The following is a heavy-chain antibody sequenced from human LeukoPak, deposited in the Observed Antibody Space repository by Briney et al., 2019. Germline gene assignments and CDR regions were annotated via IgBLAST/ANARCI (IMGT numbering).Heavy chain of an antibody. D-gene: IGHD2-21*01. J-gene: IGHJ4*02. V-gene: IGHV3-30*02. CDR1: GFTFSTYG. Sequence: GGSLRLSCVASGFTFSTYGMHWVRQAPGKGLEWVAFIRHDGSSKYYADSVKGRFTISRDSSKDTLYLQMNSLRAEDTAVYYCAREPPTDYSTRRFDYWGQGTLVTVSS. CDR2: IRHDGSSK. CDR3: AREPPTDYSTRRFDY.